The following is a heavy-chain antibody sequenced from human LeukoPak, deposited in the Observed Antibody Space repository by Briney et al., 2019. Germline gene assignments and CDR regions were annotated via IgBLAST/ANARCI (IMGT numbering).Heavy chain of an antibody. V-gene: IGHV3-66*01. CDR3: ELWFEDDAFDI. Sequence: GGSLRLSCAASGFTLSNAWMNWVRQAPGKGLEWVSHIYGGGTTDYAVSGKGRFTISRDDSKNTLYLQMNSLRAEDTAVYYCELWFEDDAFDIWDQGTVVTVSS. J-gene: IGHJ3*02. CDR1: GFTLSNAW. D-gene: IGHD3-10*01. CDR2: IYGGGTT.